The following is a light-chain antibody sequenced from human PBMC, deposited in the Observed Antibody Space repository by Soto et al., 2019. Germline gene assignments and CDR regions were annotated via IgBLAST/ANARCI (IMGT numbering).Light chain of an antibody. V-gene: IGKV3-20*01. Sequence: EVVMTQPPGTLSSSPVERPNLSCSASQSVTNNQFAWFRQKPGQAPRLLIWGVSNRTTGIPDRFSGSGSGTDFTLTISRLEPEDFVVFYCYQYGSTPPTFGQGTKVDIK. CDR1: QSVTNNQ. CDR2: GVS. J-gene: IGKJ1*01. CDR3: YQYGSTPPT.